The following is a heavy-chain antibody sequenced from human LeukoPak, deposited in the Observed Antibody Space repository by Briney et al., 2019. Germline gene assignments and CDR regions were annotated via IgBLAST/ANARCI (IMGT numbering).Heavy chain of an antibody. V-gene: IGHV4-4*07. Sequence: PSETLSLTCTVSGGSISSYYWSWIRQPAGKGLEWIGRIYTSGSTNYNPSLKSRVTISVDKSKNQFSLKLSSVTAADTAVYYCAREDDYGGMGNYYYYMDVWGKGTTVTVSS. CDR2: IYTSGST. CDR1: GGSISSYY. D-gene: IGHD4-23*01. CDR3: AREDDYGGMGNYYYYMDV. J-gene: IGHJ6*03.